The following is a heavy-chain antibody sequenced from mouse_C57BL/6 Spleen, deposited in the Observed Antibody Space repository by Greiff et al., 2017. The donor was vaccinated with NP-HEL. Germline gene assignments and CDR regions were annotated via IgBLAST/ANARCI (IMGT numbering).Heavy chain of an antibody. CDR3: ARWKITTVVAHFDY. CDR2: IYPGSGST. Sequence: QVQLQQSGAELVKPGASVKMSCKASGYTFTSYWITWVKQRPGQGLEWIGDIYPGSGSTNYNEKFKSKATLTVDTSSSTAYMQLSSLTSEDSAVYYCARWKITTVVAHFDYWGQGTTLTVSS. V-gene: IGHV1-55*01. D-gene: IGHD1-1*01. CDR1: GYTFTSYW. J-gene: IGHJ2*01.